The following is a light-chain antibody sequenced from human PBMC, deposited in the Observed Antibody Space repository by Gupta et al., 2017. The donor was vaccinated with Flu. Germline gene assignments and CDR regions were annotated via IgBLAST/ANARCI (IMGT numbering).Light chain of an antibody. CDR2: DVS. V-gene: IGKV3-11*01. Sequence: TFSLSPGVSATLSCMASQRLRGYLDWYQKRPGQAPRLLIYDVSVRDTGIRVRFSGSGYGADLTLTISTREPEEFGVYYCQQPSNPPPLTFGWGTRVEIK. CDR3: QQPSNPPPLT. J-gene: IGKJ4*01. CDR1: QRLRGY.